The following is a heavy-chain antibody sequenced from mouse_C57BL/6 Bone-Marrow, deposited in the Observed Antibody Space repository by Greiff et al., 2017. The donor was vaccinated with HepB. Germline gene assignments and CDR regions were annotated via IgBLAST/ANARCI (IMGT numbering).Heavy chain of an antibody. CDR3: ARQLRLRNYFDY. J-gene: IGHJ2*01. V-gene: IGHV3-6*01. Sequence: EVQRVESGPGLVKPSQSLSLTCSVTGYSITSGYYWNWIRQFPGNKLEWMGYISYDGSNNYNPSLKNRISITRDTSKNQFFLKLNSVTTEDTATYYCARQLRLRNYFDYWGQGTTLTVSS. CDR1: GYSITSGYY. D-gene: IGHD3-2*02. CDR2: ISYDGSN.